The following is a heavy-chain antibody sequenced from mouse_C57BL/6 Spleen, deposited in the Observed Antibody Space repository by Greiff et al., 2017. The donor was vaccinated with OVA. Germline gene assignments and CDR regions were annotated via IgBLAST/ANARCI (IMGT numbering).Heavy chain of an antibody. V-gene: IGHV1-72*01. CDR1: GYTFTSYW. CDR2: IDPNSGGT. CDR3: AREGGSGDLWFAY. Sequence: QVQLKQPGAELVKPGASVKLSCKASGYTFTSYWMHWVKQRPGRGLEWIGRIDPNSGGTKYNEKFKSKSTLTVDKPSSTAYMQLSSLTSEDSAVYYCAREGGSGDLWFAYWGQGTLVTVSA. J-gene: IGHJ3*01. D-gene: IGHD1-1*02.